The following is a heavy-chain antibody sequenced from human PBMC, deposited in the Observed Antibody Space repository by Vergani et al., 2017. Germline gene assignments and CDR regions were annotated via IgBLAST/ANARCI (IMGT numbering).Heavy chain of an antibody. CDR2: INPNSGGT. V-gene: IGHV1-2*02. D-gene: IGHD3-10*01. CDR3: ARDFYYGSGSHNWFDP. J-gene: IGHJ5*02. Sequence: QVQLVQSGAEVKKPGASVKVSCKASGYTFTGYYMHWVRQAPGQGLEWMGWINPNSGGTNYAQKFQGRVTMTRDTSIGTAYMELSRLRSDDTAVYYCARDFYYGSGSHNWFDPWGQGTLVTVSS. CDR1: GYTFTGYY.